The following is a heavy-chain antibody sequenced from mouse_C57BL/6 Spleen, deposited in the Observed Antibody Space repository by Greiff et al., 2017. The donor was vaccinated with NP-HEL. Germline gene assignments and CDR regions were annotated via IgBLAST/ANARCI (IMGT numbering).Heavy chain of an antibody. CDR1: GYAFSSSW. J-gene: IGHJ1*03. CDR2: IYPGDGDT. V-gene: IGHV1-82*01. D-gene: IGHD1-1*01. CDR3: AREGNTTVVATPWYFDV. Sequence: QVQLQQSGPELVKPGASVKISCKASGYAFSSSWMNWVKQRPGKGLEWIGRIYPGDGDTNYNGKFKGKATLTADKSSSTAYMQLSSLTSEDSAVYFCAREGNTTVVATPWYFDVWGTGTTVTVSS.